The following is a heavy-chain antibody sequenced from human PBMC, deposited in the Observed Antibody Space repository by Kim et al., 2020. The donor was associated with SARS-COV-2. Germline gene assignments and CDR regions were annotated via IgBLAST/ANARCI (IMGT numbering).Heavy chain of an antibody. CDR3: ARGGRITMVREVPYHYYGMDV. Sequence: SVKVSCKASGGTFSSYTISWVRQAPGQGLEWMGRIIPILGIANYAQKFQGRVTITADKSTSTAYMELSSLRSEDTAVYYCARGGRITMVREVPYHYYGMDVWGQGTTVTVSS. D-gene: IGHD3-10*01. J-gene: IGHJ6*02. V-gene: IGHV1-69*02. CDR1: GGTFSSYT. CDR2: IIPILGIA.